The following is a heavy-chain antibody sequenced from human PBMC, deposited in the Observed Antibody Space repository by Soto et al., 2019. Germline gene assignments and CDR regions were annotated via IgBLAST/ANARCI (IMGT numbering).Heavy chain of an antibody. J-gene: IGHJ4*02. CDR1: GFTFSSYS. D-gene: IGHD3-16*02. Sequence: EVQLVESGGGLVQPGGSPRLSCAASGFTFSSYSMNWVRQAPGKGLEWVSYISSSSSTIYYADSVKGRFTISRDNAKNSLYLQMNSLRAEDTAVYYCARSPLRLGELSPFDYWGQGTLVTVSS. CDR3: ARSPLRLGELSPFDY. CDR2: ISSSSSTI. V-gene: IGHV3-48*01.